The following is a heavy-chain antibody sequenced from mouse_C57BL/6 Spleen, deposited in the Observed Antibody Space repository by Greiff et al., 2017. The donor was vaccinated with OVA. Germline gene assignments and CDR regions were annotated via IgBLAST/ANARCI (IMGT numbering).Heavy chain of an antibody. Sequence: VQLQQPGAELVMPGASVKLSCKASGYTFTSYWMHWVKQRPGQGLEWIGEIDPSDSYTNYNQKFKGKSTLTVDKSSSTAYMQLSSLTSEDSAVYYCARNDYDERPRYFDVWGTGTTVTVSS. CDR2: IDPSDSYT. D-gene: IGHD2-4*01. CDR3: ARNDYDERPRYFDV. CDR1: GYTFTSYW. V-gene: IGHV1-69*01. J-gene: IGHJ1*03.